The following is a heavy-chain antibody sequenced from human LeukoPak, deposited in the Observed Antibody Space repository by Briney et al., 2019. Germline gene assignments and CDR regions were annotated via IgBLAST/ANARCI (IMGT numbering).Heavy chain of an antibody. V-gene: IGHV3-30*04. J-gene: IGHJ4*02. Sequence: GGSLRLSCAASGFTFSSYAMHWVRQAPGKGLEWVAVISYDGSNKYYADSVKGRFTISRDNSKNTLYLQMNSLRAEDTVVYYCARAGITMVRGELFDYWGQGTLVTVSS. D-gene: IGHD3-10*01. CDR2: ISYDGSNK. CDR1: GFTFSSYA. CDR3: ARAGITMVRGELFDY.